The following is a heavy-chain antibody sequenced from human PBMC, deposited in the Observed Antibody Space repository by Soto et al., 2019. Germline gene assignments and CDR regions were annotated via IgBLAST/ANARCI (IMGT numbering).Heavy chain of an antibody. J-gene: IGHJ4*02. CDR1: GFTFSDHY. V-gene: IGHV3-72*01. CDR2: TRNKANSYTT. CDR3: ARGSKSFDS. Sequence: PGGSLRLSCAASGFTFSDHYMDWVRQAPGKGLEWVGRTRNKANSYTTEYAASVKGRFTISRDESKNSLYLQMNSLQTEDTAVYYCARGSKSFDSWGQGTQDTVSS.